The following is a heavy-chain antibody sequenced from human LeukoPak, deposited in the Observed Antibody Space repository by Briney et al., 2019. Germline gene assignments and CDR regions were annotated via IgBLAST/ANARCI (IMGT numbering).Heavy chain of an antibody. D-gene: IGHD7-27*01. Sequence: SETLSLTCSVSGGSISSSNYYWGWIRQPPGKGLEWIGSTSYSGSFYYNLSLKSRVTISVDTSKNQFSLKLTSVTAADTAEYYCARLPSTNWGHWFDPWGQGTLVTVSS. V-gene: IGHV4-39*01. CDR3: ARLPSTNWGHWFDP. J-gene: IGHJ5*02. CDR2: TSYSGSF. CDR1: GGSISSSNYY.